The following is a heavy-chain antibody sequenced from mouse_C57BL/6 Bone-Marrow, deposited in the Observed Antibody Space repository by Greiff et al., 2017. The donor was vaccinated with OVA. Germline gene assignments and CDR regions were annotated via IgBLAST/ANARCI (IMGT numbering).Heavy chain of an antibody. CDR1: GYTFTSYW. J-gene: IGHJ3*01. Sequence: QVQLQQPGTELVKPGASVKLSCKASGYTFTSYWMHWVKQRPGQGLEWIGNINPSNGGTNYNEKFKSKSTLTVDKSSSTAYMQLSSLTSEADEVYYCARGDYGSSYVPFADWGQGTLVTVSA. V-gene: IGHV1-53*01. CDR2: INPSNGGT. CDR3: ARGDYGSSYVPFAD. D-gene: IGHD1-1*01.